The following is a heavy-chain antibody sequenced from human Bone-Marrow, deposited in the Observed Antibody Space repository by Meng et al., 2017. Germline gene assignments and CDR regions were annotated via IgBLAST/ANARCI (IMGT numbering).Heavy chain of an antibody. CDR1: GFTFTSSA. Sequence: SVKVSCKASGFTFTSSAVQWVRQARGQRLEWIGWIVVGSGNTNYAQKFQERVTITRDMSTSTAYMELRSLRSEDTAVYYCAAGGVLTSSSDYWGQGTLVTVSS. CDR3: AAGGVLTSSSDY. D-gene: IGHD4/OR15-4a*01. CDR2: IVVGSGNT. J-gene: IGHJ4*02. V-gene: IGHV1-58*01.